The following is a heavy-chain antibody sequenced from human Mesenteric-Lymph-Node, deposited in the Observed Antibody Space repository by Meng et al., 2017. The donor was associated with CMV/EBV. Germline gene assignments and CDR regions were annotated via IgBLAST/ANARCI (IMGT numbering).Heavy chain of an antibody. D-gene: IGHD3-16*01. CDR2: IYSSGST. V-gene: IGHV4-39*01. CDR3: AIHQRWLKSVGGFYY. Sequence: PRVQESVPEVVKPSEALSLTGPVSVGSISRSCYCWGWIRQPTGKGLGWIGSIYSSGSTDYNTSLKSRVTIYIDTTKKQFAQKLRSVTVADTAVYYCAIHQRWLKSVGGFYYWGQGTLVTVSS. CDR1: VGSISRSCYC. J-gene: IGHJ4*02.